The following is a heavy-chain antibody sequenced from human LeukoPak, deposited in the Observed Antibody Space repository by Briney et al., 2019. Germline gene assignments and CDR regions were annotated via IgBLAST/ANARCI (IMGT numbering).Heavy chain of an antibody. J-gene: IGHJ4*02. V-gene: IGHV7-4-1*02. CDR2: INTNTGNT. D-gene: IGHD2-2*01. CDR3: TRQGPGYCGSTSCYGVDY. CDR1: GYTFTGYY. Sequence: ASVKVSCKASGYTFTGYYMHWVRQAPGQGLEWMGWINTNTGNTTYAQGFTGRFVFSLDTSVSTAYLQISSLKAEDTAVYYCTRQGPGYCGSTSCYGVDYWGQGTLVTVSS.